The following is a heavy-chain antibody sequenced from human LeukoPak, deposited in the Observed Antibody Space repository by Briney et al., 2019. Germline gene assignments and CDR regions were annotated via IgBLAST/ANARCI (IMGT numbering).Heavy chain of an antibody. V-gene: IGHV3-30-3*01. CDR1: GFTFSSYA. D-gene: IGHD3-10*01. Sequence: GGSLRLSCAASGFTFSSYAMSWVRQAPGKGLEWVAVISYDGSNKYYADSVKGRFTISRDNSKNTLYLQMNSLRAEDTAVYYCARAPGGSGSYYYYGMDVWGQGTTVTVSS. CDR3: ARAPGGSGSYYYYGMDV. CDR2: ISYDGSNK. J-gene: IGHJ6*02.